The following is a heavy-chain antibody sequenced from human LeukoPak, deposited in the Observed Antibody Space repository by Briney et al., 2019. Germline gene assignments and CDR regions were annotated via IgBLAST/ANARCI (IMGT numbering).Heavy chain of an antibody. D-gene: IGHD3-10*01. Sequence: PSETLSLTCTVSGGSINDYYWSWIRQPPGKGLEWIGYIYYSGSTNYNPSLKSRVTISVDTSKKQFSLKLSSVTAADTAVYYCARGNNYGSFNDFWGQGTLVTVSS. CDR3: ARGNNYGSFNDF. CDR1: GGSINDYY. CDR2: IYYSGST. V-gene: IGHV4-59*12. J-gene: IGHJ4*02.